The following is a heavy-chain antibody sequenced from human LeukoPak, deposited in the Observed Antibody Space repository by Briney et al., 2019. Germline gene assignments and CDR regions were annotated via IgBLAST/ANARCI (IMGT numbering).Heavy chain of an antibody. D-gene: IGHD3-3*01. CDR1: GYTFTSYY. Sequence: ASVKVSCKASGYTFTSYYMHWVRQAPGQGLEWMGWISTYNGNTNYAQKLQGRVTMTTDTSTSTAYMELRSLRSDDTAVYYCARDEWLSPLDYWGQGTLVTVSS. CDR3: ARDEWLSPLDY. J-gene: IGHJ4*02. V-gene: IGHV1-18*04. CDR2: ISTYNGNT.